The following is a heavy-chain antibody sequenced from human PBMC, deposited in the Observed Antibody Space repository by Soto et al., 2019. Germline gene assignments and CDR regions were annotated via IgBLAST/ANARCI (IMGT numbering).Heavy chain of an antibody. Sequence: SETLSLTCTVSGGSISSGGYYWSWIRQHPGKGLEWIGYIYYSGSTYYNPSLKSRVTISVDTSKNQFSLKLSSVTAADTAVYYCARSNHRLVPAAISLEEANYFDYWGQGTLVTVSS. CDR3: ARSNHRLVPAAISLEEANYFDY. V-gene: IGHV4-31*03. CDR2: IYYSGST. CDR1: GGSISSGGYY. J-gene: IGHJ4*02. D-gene: IGHD2-2*02.